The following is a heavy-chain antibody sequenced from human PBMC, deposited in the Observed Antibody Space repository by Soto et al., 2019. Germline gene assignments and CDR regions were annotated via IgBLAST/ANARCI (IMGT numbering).Heavy chain of an antibody. CDR1: GFTFSSYA. D-gene: IGHD4-17*01. CDR3: AKGSVRSADCGDYVHFDY. Sequence: GGSLRLSCAASGFTFSSYAMSWVRQAPGKGLEWVSAISGSGGSTYYADSVKGRFTISRDNSKNTLYLQMNSLRAEDTAVYYCAKGSVRSADCGDYVHFDYWGQGTLVTVSS. J-gene: IGHJ4*02. CDR2: ISGSGGST. V-gene: IGHV3-23*01.